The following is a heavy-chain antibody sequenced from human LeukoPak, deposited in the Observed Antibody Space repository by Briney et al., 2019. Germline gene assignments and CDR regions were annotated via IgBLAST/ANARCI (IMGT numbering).Heavy chain of an antibody. V-gene: IGHV1-46*01. CDR3: ARVWEYCSSTSCYRTNFDY. D-gene: IGHD2-2*02. J-gene: IGHJ4*02. Sequence: ASVKVSCKASGYTFTSYYMHWVRQAPGQGLEWMGIINPSGGSTSYAQKLQGRVTMTTDTSTSTAYMELRSLRSDDTAVYYCARVWEYCSSTSCYRTNFDYWGQGTLVTVSS. CDR2: INPSGGST. CDR1: GYTFTSYY.